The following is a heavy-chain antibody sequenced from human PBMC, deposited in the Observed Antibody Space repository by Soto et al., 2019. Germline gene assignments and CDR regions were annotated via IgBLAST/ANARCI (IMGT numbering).Heavy chain of an antibody. D-gene: IGHD3-10*01. CDR1: GYTFNNYG. CDR3: GRDFYGIPDYYYAMDV. Sequence: GASVKVSCKASGYTFNNYGLHWVRQAPGQRLEWVGWINTANGNTIYSQNFQGRVSITRDTSASTAYMELRSLRSEDTAVYYCGRDFYGIPDYYYAMDVWGQGTTVTVSS. J-gene: IGHJ6*02. V-gene: IGHV1-3*04. CDR2: INTANGNT.